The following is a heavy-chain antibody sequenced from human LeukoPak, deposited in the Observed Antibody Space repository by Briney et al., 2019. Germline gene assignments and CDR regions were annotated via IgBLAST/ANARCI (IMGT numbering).Heavy chain of an antibody. CDR1: GGSISSGGYY. CDR3: ARFVVVPAATQGSYYYYYMEV. D-gene: IGHD2-2*01. J-gene: IGHJ6*03. CDR2: IYHSGST. V-gene: IGHV4-30-2*01. Sequence: SQTLSLTCTVSGGSISSGGYYWSWIRQPPGKGLEWIGYIYHSGSTYYNPSLKSRVTISVDRSKNQFSLKLSSVTAADTAVYYCARFVVVPAATQGSYYYYYMEVWGKGTTVTVSS.